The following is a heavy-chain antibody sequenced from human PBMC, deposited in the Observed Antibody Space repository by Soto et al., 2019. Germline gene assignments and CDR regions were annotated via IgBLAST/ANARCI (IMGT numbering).Heavy chain of an antibody. V-gene: IGHV3-21*01. Sequence: EVQLVESGGGLVKPGGSLRLSCAASGFTFSSYSMNWVRQAPGKGLEWVSSISSSSSYIYYADSVKGRFTISRDNAKNSLYLQMNSLRAEDTAVYYCARDTAPVQRGPKAKNYAFDIWGQGTMVTVSS. CDR3: ARDTAPVQRGPKAKNYAFDI. J-gene: IGHJ3*02. CDR2: ISSSSSYI. D-gene: IGHD5-18*01. CDR1: GFTFSSYS.